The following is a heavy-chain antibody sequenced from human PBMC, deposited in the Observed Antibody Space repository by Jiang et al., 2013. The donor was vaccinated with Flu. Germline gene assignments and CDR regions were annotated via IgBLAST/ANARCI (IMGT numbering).Heavy chain of an antibody. Sequence: SGAEVKKPGASVEVSCKASGYTFTNYPLHWVRQAPGQRLEWMGWIIPANGNTKYSQKFQGRVTITRDTAATTAYMELSSLRSEDTAVYYCARYVYNYGLRFFDNWGQGTQVTVSS. V-gene: IGHV1-3*01. CDR1: GYTFTNYP. J-gene: IGHJ4*02. CDR3: ARYVYNYGLRFFDN. CDR2: IIPANGNT. D-gene: IGHD5-18*01.